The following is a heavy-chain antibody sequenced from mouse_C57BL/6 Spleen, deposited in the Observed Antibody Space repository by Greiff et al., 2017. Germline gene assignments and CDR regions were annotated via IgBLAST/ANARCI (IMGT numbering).Heavy chain of an antibody. V-gene: IGHV1-55*01. CDR2: IYPGSGST. CDR1: GYTFTSYW. Sequence: QVHVKQPGAELVKPGASVKMSCKASGYTFTSYWITWVKQRPGQGLEWIGDIYPGSGSTNYNEKFKSKATLTVDTSSSTAYMQLSSLTSEDSAVYYCARSYYYGSSYGWFAYWGQGTLVTVSA. CDR3: ARSYYYGSSYGWFAY. D-gene: IGHD1-1*01. J-gene: IGHJ3*01.